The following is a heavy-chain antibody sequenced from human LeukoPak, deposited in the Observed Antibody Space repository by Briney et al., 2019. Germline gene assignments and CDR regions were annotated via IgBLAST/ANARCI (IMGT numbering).Heavy chain of an antibody. CDR1: GYTLTKLS. CDR2: FDPEDGET. V-gene: IGHV1-24*01. J-gene: IGHJ4*02. D-gene: IGHD7-27*01. Sequence: ASVKVSCKVSGYTLTKLSMHWVRQAPGKGLEWMGGFDPEDGETIYAQEFQGRVTMTEDTSTDTAYMELSSLRSEDTAVYYCATDLWALFDYWGQGTLVTVSS. CDR3: ATDLWALFDY.